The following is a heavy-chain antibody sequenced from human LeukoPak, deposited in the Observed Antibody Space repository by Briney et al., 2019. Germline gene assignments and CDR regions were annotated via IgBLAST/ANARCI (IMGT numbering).Heavy chain of an antibody. J-gene: IGHJ4*02. CDR3: AKDRWKTVLRGPDY. Sequence: GGSLRLSCAASGFTFSSYAMSWVRQAPGKGLEWVSGISGSGGGTFYVDSMRGRFTVSRDNSKNTLYLQMDSLRPEDTATYYCAKDRWKTVLRGPDYWGQGTLVTVSS. CDR1: GFTFSSYA. D-gene: IGHD3-10*01. V-gene: IGHV3-23*01. CDR2: ISGSGGGT.